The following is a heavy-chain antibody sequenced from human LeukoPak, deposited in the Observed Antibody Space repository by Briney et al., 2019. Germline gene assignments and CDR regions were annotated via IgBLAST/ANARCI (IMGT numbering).Heavy chain of an antibody. J-gene: IGHJ4*02. Sequence: SETLSLTCTVSGGSISSYYWSWIRQPAGKGLEWIGRIYTSGSTNYNPSPKSRVTISVDTSKNQFSLKLSSVTAADTAVYYCARHHSDYTQRPFDYWGQGTLVTVSS. V-gene: IGHV4-4*07. CDR1: GGSISSYY. CDR2: IYTSGST. CDR3: ARHHSDYTQRPFDY. D-gene: IGHD4-11*01.